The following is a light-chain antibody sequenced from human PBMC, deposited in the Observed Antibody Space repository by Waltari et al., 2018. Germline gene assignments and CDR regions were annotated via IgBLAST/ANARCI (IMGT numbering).Light chain of an antibody. CDR1: QSVLYSSNNKNY. CDR2: WAS. Sequence: DIVMTQSPDSLAVSLGERATIHFQSSQSVLYSSNNKNYLAWYQQKPGQPPKLLIYWASTRESGVPDRFSGSGSGTDFTLTISSLQAEDVAVYYCQQYYSTPLRTFGQGTKLEIK. CDR3: QQYYSTPLRT. J-gene: IGKJ2*01. V-gene: IGKV4-1*01.